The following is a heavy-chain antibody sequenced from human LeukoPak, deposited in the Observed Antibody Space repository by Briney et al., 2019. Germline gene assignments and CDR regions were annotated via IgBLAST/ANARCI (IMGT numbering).Heavy chain of an antibody. CDR3: ARDYGDNEDY. Sequence: AXXXXSCKASGYSITDYYIHWVRQAPGQGLEWMGRINPNTGDTNYAEKFKGRVTMTRDTSINTAYMELSRLRSGDTAVYYCARDYGDNEDYWGQGTLVTVSS. J-gene: IGHJ4*02. CDR1: GYSITDYY. V-gene: IGHV1-2*06. CDR2: INPNTGDT. D-gene: IGHD4-17*01.